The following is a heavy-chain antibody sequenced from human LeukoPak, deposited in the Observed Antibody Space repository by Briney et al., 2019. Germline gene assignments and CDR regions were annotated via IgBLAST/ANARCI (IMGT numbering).Heavy chain of an antibody. CDR2: IYYSGST. CDR3: ARWSGYALD. D-gene: IGHD2-2*01. Sequence: SETLSLTCTVYGGSFSGYYWSWIRQPPGKGLEWIGYIYYSGSTNYNPSLKSRVTMSIDTSKNQFSLKLSSVTAADTAVYYCARWSGYALDWGQGTLVTVSS. CDR1: GGSFSGYY. J-gene: IGHJ4*02. V-gene: IGHV4-59*01.